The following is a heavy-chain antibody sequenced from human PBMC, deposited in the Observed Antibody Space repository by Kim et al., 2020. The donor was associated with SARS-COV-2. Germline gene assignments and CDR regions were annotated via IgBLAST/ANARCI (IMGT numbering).Heavy chain of an antibody. CDR1: GFTFSDYY. Sequence: GGSLRLSCAASGFTFSDYYMTWIRQAPGKGLEWLSYISSSGSYIVYAESVKGRFSISRDNAKQSLYLQMNSLRAEDTAVYYCARVSSGSSSWYWFDAWGQGTLVTVSS. CDR2: ISSSGSYI. V-gene: IGHV3-11*03. CDR3: ARVSSGSSSWYWFDA. D-gene: IGHD6-13*01. J-gene: IGHJ5*02.